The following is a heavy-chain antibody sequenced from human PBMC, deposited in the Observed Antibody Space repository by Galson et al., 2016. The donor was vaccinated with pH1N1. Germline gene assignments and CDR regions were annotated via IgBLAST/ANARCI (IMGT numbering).Heavy chain of an antibody. CDR3: ARGGEAPGEY. V-gene: IGHV3-7*02. CDR1: GFTFDIYW. J-gene: IGHJ4*02. CDR2: IIQDGNKK. Sequence: LRLSCAGSGFTFDIYWMNWVRQAPGKGLEWVANIIQDGNKKYNVDSVKGRFTITRDNAKNSLYLQMNSLRAEDTAVYYCARGGEAPGEYWGQGTLVTVSS. D-gene: IGHD1-26*01.